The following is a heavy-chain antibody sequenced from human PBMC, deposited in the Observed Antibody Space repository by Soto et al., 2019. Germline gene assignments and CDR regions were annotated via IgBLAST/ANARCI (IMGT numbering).Heavy chain of an antibody. CDR2: INHSGST. Sequence: SETLSLTCVVSGGSLGSYYWSWIRQPPGKGLEWIGEINHSGSTNYNPSLKSRVTISVDTSKNQFSLKLSSVTAADTAVYYCARYVEQWLMTFDYWGQGTLVTVS. J-gene: IGHJ4*02. V-gene: IGHV4-34*01. CDR3: ARYVEQWLMTFDY. D-gene: IGHD6-19*01. CDR1: GGSLGSYY.